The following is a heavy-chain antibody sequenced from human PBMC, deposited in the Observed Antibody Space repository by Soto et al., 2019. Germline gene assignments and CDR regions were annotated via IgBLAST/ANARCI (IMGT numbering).Heavy chain of an antibody. D-gene: IGHD4-17*01. V-gene: IGHV4-39*07. J-gene: IGHJ5*02. CDR3: ARDGYGESNGYWFDP. CDR1: GGSISSSSYY. CDR2: IYYSGST. Sequence: PSETLSLTCTVSGGSISSSSYYWGWIRQPPGKGLEWIGSIYYSGSTYYNPSLKSRVTISVDTSKNQFSLKLSSVTAADTAVYYCARDGYGESNGYWFDPWGQGTLVTVSS.